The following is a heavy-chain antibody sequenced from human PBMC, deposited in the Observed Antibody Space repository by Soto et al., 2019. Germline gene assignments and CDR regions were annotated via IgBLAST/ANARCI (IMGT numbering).Heavy chain of an antibody. Sequence: SVKVSCKASGGTFSSYAISWVRQAPGQGLEWMGGIIPIFGTANYAQKFQGRVTITADESTSTAYMELSSLRSEDTAVYYCATDYYYDSSGYYPNHIYYWGQGTLVTVSS. J-gene: IGHJ4*02. CDR3: ATDYYYDSSGYYPNHIYY. V-gene: IGHV1-69*13. CDR2: IIPIFGTA. D-gene: IGHD3-22*01. CDR1: GGTFSSYA.